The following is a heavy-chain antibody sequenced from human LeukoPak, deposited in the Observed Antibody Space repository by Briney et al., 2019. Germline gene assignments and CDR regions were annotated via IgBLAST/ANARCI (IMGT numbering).Heavy chain of an antibody. Sequence: PGGSLRLSCAASGFVVSTNYMTWVRQPPGKGLEWVSVIYKDGRTFYTDSVKGRITISRDNSKNTVYLQMSSLRVEDTAVYYCAKSLTYYHENSDSIWGQGTLVTVSS. J-gene: IGHJ4*02. CDR1: GFVVSTNY. CDR2: IYKDGRT. D-gene: IGHD3-22*01. CDR3: AKSLTYYHENSDSI. V-gene: IGHV3-53*01.